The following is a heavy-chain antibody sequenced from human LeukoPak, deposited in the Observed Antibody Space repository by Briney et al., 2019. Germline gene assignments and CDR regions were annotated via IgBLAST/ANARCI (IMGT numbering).Heavy chain of an antibody. J-gene: IGHJ3*02. Sequence: GGSLRLPCAASGFTFSGSAMHWVRQASGKGLEWVGRIRSKANSYATAYAASVKGRFTISRDDSKNTAYLQMNSLKTEDTAVYYCTRHTRDGYNSDAFDIWGQGTMVTVSS. V-gene: IGHV3-73*01. D-gene: IGHD5-24*01. CDR1: GFTFSGSA. CDR2: IRSKANSYAT. CDR3: TRHTRDGYNSDAFDI.